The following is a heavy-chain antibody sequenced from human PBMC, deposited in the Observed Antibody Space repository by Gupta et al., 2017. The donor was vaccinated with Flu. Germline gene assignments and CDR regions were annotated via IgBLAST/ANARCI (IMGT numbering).Heavy chain of an antibody. D-gene: IGHD3-22*01. Sequence: GMSGFRQAPGKGLEWVAAISGSSGTTYYADSVKGLFTISRDNAKNTLYLQMDSLRAEDTAVYYCAKAEVVVITYYDYWGQGILVTVSS. CDR1: G. CDR3: AKAEVVVITYYDY. J-gene: IGHJ4*02. V-gene: IGHV3-23*01. CDR2: ISGSSGTT.